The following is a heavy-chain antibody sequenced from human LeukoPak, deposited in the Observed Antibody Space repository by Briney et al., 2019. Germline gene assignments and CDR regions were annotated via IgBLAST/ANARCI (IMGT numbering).Heavy chain of an antibody. CDR1: GGTFSSYA. V-gene: IGHV1-69*13. Sequence: VASVKVSCKASGGTFSSYAVTWVRQAPGQGLEWMAGIIPIFGTADYAQKFQGRVTIAADGSTSTAYMELSSLRSEDTAVYYCARAPYSSGGSTNYYYSYYMDVWGTGTTVTVSS. CDR2: IIPIFGTA. CDR3: ARAPYSSGGSTNYYYSYYMDV. D-gene: IGHD6-19*01. J-gene: IGHJ6*03.